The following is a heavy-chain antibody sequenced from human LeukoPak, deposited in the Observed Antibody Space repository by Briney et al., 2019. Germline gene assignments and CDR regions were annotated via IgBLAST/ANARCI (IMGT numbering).Heavy chain of an antibody. CDR2: IIPIFGTA. V-gene: IGHV1-69*05. CDR3: ATYAGYETSAWFDY. J-gene: IGHJ4*02. Sequence: SVTVSCKASGGTFSSYAISWVRQAPGQGLEWMGGIIPIFGTANYAQKFQGRVTITTDESTITAYMELSSLRSEDTAVYYCATYAGYETSAWFDYWGQGTLVTVSS. CDR1: GGTFSSYA. D-gene: IGHD5-12*01.